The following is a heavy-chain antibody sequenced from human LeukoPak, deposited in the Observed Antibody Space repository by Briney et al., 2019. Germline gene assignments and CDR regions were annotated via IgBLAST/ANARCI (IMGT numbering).Heavy chain of an antibody. J-gene: IGHJ4*02. V-gene: IGHV4-31*03. CDR3: ARARYSGYDFFYDIYFDY. D-gene: IGHD5-12*01. CDR2: IYYSGST. CDR1: GGSISSGGYY. Sequence: SQTLSLTCTVSGGSISSGGYYWSWIRQHPGKGLEWIGYIYYSGSTYYNPSLKSRVTISVDTSKNQFSLKLSSVTAADTAVYYCARARYSGYDFFYDIYFDYWGRGTLVTVSS.